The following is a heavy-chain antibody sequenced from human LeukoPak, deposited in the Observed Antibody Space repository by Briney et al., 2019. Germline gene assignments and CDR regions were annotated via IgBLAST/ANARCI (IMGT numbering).Heavy chain of an antibody. J-gene: IGHJ5*02. Sequence: GGSLRLSCAASGFTFSSYWMHWVRQAPGKGLVWVSRINSDGGATTYADSVKGRFTISRDNGKNTLYLQMNSLRAGDTAVYYCAKSNWFDPWGQGTLVTVSS. CDR3: AKSNWFDP. CDR1: GFTFSSYW. V-gene: IGHV3-74*01. CDR2: INSDGGAT.